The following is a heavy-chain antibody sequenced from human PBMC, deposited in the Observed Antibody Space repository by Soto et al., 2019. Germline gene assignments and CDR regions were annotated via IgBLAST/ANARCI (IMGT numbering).Heavy chain of an antibody. CDR1: GYTFTSYD. J-gene: IGHJ6*02. V-gene: IGHV1-8*01. D-gene: IGHD6-6*01. Sequence: QVQLVQSGAEVKKPGASVKVSCKASGYTFTSYDINWVRQATGQGLEWMGWMNPNSCNTGYAQKFQGRVTMTRNTSISTAYMEMNSLRSEDTAVYYCAIRGLSSSSNFRYHYYGMDVWGQGTTVTVS. CDR3: AIRGLSSSSNFRYHYYGMDV. CDR2: MNPNSCNT.